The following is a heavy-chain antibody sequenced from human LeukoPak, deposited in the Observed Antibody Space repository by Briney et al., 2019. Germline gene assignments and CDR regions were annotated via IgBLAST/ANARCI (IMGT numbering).Heavy chain of an antibody. D-gene: IGHD3-10*01. CDR2: IYYSGST. V-gene: IGHV4-59*01. CDR1: GGSISSYY. Sequence: PSQTLSLTCTVSGGSISSYYWSWIRQPPGKGLEWIGYIYYSGSTNYNPSLKSRVTISVDPSKNQFSLQLSFVTAADTAVYYCARVRPGYYYGSGSYSAAPGFAFDIWGQGTMVTVSS. CDR3: ARVRPGYYYGSGSYSAAPGFAFDI. J-gene: IGHJ3*02.